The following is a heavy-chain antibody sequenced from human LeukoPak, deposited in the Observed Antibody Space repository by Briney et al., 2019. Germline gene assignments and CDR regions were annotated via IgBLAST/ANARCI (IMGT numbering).Heavy chain of an antibody. CDR1: GYTFTSYD. V-gene: IGHV1-8*03. J-gene: IGHJ6*03. Sequence: GASVKVSCKASGYTFTSYDINWVRQATGQGLEWMGWMNPNSGNTGYAQKFQGRVTITRNTSISTAYMELSSLRSEDTAVYYCARAGLNYDFWSGSGGYMDVWGKGTTVTVSS. D-gene: IGHD3-3*01. CDR2: MNPNSGNT. CDR3: ARAGLNYDFWSGSGGYMDV.